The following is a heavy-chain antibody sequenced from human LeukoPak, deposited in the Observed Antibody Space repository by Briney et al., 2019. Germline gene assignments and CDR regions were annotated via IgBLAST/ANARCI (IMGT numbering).Heavy chain of an antibody. Sequence: PGGSLRLSCAASGFTFSSYAMSWVRQAPGKGLEWIGEINHSGSTNYNPSLKSRITILVDTSKNQFSLKLSSVTAADTAVYYCARKRFGELYHYWGQGTLVTVSS. CDR2: INHSGST. CDR1: GFTFSSYA. V-gene: IGHV4-34*01. D-gene: IGHD3-10*01. CDR3: ARKRFGELYHY. J-gene: IGHJ4*02.